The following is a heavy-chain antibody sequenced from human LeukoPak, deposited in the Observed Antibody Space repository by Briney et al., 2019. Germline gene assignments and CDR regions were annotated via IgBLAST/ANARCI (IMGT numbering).Heavy chain of an antibody. V-gene: IGHV3-30*04. Sequence: PGGSLRLSCAASGFTFNTYAMTWVRQAPGKGLEWVAVISHDGSNRYYGDSVKGRFTISRDNSKNTLFLQMDSLRAEDTAVYYCASGYTYYYGSGSYHWGQGTLVTVSS. CDR1: GFTFNTYA. J-gene: IGHJ4*02. CDR3: ASGYTYYYGSGSYH. CDR2: ISHDGSNR. D-gene: IGHD3-10*01.